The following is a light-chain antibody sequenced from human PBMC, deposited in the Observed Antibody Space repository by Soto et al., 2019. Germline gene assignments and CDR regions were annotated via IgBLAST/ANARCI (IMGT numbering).Light chain of an antibody. J-gene: IGLJ1*01. CDR1: SSDVGAYNY. Sequence: QSVLTQPASVSGSPGQSITISCTGTSSDVGAYNYVSWYQQLPGTAPKLMIYGVTIRPSGVSNRFSGSKSDNTASLTISGLQAEDEADYYCSSYTSTSTLIVFGTGTKVTV. V-gene: IGLV2-14*01. CDR3: SSYTSTSTLIV. CDR2: GVT.